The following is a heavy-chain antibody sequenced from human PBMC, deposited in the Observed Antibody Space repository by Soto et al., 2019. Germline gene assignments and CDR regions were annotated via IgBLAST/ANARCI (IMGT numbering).Heavy chain of an antibody. V-gene: IGHV4-34*01. CDR1: GGSFSGYY. J-gene: IGHJ6*02. D-gene: IGHD3-22*01. Sequence: QVQLQQWGAGLLKPSETLSLTCVVYGGSFSGYYWSWIRQPPGKGLEWIGEINHSGSTNYNPSLKSRVTTSVDTSKNPFALKLSSVTAADTAVYYCARGVSYYDSSGYYYSDYYGMDVWGQGTTVTVSS. CDR2: INHSGST. CDR3: ARGVSYYDSSGYYYSDYYGMDV.